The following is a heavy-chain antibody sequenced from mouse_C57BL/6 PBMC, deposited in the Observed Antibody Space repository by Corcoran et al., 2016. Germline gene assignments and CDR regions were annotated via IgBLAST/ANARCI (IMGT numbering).Heavy chain of an antibody. CDR1: GYTFTDYY. Sequence: EVQLQQSGPVLVKPGASVKMSCKASGYTFTDYYMNWVKQSHGKSLEWIGVINPYNGGTSYNQKFKGKATLTVDKSSSTAYMELNSLTSEDSAVYYCAKFTTVDWYFDVWGTGTTVTVSS. CDR3: AKFTTVDWYFDV. V-gene: IGHV1-19*01. J-gene: IGHJ1*03. CDR2: INPYNGGT. D-gene: IGHD1-1*01.